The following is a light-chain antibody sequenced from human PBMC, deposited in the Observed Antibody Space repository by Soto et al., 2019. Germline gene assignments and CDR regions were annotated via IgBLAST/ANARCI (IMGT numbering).Light chain of an antibody. Sequence: EIVLTQSPATLSLSPGERATLSCRASQSVSINLAWFQQKPGQAPRLLIYTASSTATGIPARFSGSGSGTDFTLAISSLEPEDSAVYYCQQRSEWPLTFGGGTKVEIK. J-gene: IGKJ4*01. CDR1: QSVSIN. CDR2: TAS. CDR3: QQRSEWPLT. V-gene: IGKV3-11*01.